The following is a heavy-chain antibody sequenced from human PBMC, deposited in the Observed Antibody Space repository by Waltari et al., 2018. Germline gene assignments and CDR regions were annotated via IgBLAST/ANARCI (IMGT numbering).Heavy chain of an antibody. Sequence: QVQLQQWGAGLLKPSETLSLTCAVYGGSFSGYYWSWIRQPPGKGLEWIGEINHSGSTNYNPSLKSRVTISVDTSKNQFSLKLSSVTAADTAVYYCARTKYYYDSSGYYDWGQGTLVTVSS. CDR1: GGSFSGYY. D-gene: IGHD3-22*01. CDR2: INHSGST. J-gene: IGHJ4*02. V-gene: IGHV4-34*01. CDR3: ARTKYYYDSSGYYD.